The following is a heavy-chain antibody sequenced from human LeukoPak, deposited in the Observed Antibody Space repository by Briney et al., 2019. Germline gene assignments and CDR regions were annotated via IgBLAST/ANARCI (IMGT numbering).Heavy chain of an antibody. CDR3: AYGDYGDAFDI. CDR1: GFTVSSNY. D-gene: IGHD4-17*01. J-gene: IGHJ3*02. Sequence: GGSLRLSCAASGFTVSSNYMSWVRQAPGKGLEWASVIYSGGSTYYADSVKGRFTISRDNSKNTLYLQMNSLRAEDTAVYYCAYGDYGDAFDIWGQGTMVTVSS. CDR2: IYSGGST. V-gene: IGHV3-53*01.